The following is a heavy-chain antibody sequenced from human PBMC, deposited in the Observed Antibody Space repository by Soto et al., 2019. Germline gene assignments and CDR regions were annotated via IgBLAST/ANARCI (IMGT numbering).Heavy chain of an antibody. CDR2: TSAYNGNT. Sequence: ASVKVSCKASGYTFTSYGISWVRQAPGQGLEWMGWTSAYNGNTNYAQKLQGRVTMTTDTSTSTAYMELRSLRSDDTAVYYCASGFNYYDSSGYSPYYYYGMDVWGQGTTVTVSS. J-gene: IGHJ6*02. CDR3: ASGFNYYDSSGYSPYYYYGMDV. CDR1: GYTFTSYG. V-gene: IGHV1-18*01. D-gene: IGHD3-22*01.